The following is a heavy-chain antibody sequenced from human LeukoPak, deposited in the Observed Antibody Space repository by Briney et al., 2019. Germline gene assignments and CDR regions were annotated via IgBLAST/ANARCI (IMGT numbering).Heavy chain of an antibody. CDR1: GYSISSGYY. J-gene: IGHJ4*02. CDR2: IYHSGST. Sequence: PSETLSLTCAVPGYSISSGYYWGWIRQPPGKGLEWIGSIYHSGSTYYNPSLKSRVTISVDTSKNQFSLKLSSVTAADTAVYYCATFYYYDSSGYYWDYWGQGTLVTVSS. D-gene: IGHD3-22*01. CDR3: ATFYYYDSSGYYWDY. V-gene: IGHV4-38-2*01.